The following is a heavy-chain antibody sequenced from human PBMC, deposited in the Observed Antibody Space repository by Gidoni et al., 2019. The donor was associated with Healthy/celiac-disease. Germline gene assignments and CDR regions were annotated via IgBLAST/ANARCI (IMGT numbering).Heavy chain of an antibody. CDR3: SRDQRFGVAGYFDY. D-gene: IGHD6-19*01. Sequence: QVQLVESGGGVVQPGRSLRLACAASGCTCSSYGMHWVRQAPGKGLEWVAVIWYDGSNKYYADSVKGRFTIYIDNSKNTMYMEMNSLRSEDTAVYYDSRDQRFGVAGYFDYWGQGTLVTVSS. CDR2: IWYDGSNK. J-gene: IGHJ4*02. CDR1: GCTCSSYG. V-gene: IGHV3-33*01.